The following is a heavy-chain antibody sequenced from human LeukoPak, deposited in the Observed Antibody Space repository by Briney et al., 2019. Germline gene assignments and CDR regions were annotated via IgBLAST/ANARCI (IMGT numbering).Heavy chain of an antibody. CDR2: IYTSGST. Sequence: SSETLSLTCTVSGGSISSYYWSWIRQPAGKGLEWIGRIYTSGSTNYNPSLKSRVTMSVDTSKNQFSLKLSSVTAADMAVYYCARDRYYYDSSGYYKGNAFDIWGQGTMVTVSS. D-gene: IGHD3-22*01. CDR1: GGSISSYY. V-gene: IGHV4-4*07. J-gene: IGHJ3*02. CDR3: ARDRYYYDSSGYYKGNAFDI.